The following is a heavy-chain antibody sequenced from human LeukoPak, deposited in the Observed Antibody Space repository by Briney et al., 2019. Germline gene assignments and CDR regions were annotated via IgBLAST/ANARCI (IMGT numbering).Heavy chain of an antibody. CDR3: ARSIVVVVAESFDI. CDR2: ISSTGNTI. Sequence: PGGSLRLSCAASEFTFRSYEMNWVRQAPGKGLEWISYISSTGNTIYYADSVKGRFTISRDNAKNSLYLQMNSLRAEDTAVYYCARSIVVVVAESFDIWGQGTMVTVSS. J-gene: IGHJ3*02. D-gene: IGHD2-15*01. CDR1: EFTFRSYE. V-gene: IGHV3-48*03.